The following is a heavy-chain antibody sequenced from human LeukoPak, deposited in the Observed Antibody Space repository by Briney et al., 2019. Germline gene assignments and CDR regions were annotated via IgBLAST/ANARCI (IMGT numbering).Heavy chain of an antibody. CDR3: ARGLRYRSGWYYFDF. J-gene: IGHJ4*02. CDR2: IYSGGTT. V-gene: IGHV3-66*01. CDR1: GFTFSNAW. D-gene: IGHD6-19*01. Sequence: GGSLRLSCAASGFTFSNAWMSWVRQAPGKGLEWVSVIYSGGTTYYADSVKGRFTISRDNSKNTLYFQMNSLRAEDTAVYYCARGLRYRSGWYYFDFWGQGTLVTVSS.